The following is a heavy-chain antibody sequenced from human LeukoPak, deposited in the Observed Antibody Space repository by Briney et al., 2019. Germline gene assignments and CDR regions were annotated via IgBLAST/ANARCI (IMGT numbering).Heavy chain of an antibody. CDR3: AGDLFDSSGYYSGFFGY. CDR2: ISSSGSTI. CDR1: GFTFSDYY. D-gene: IGHD3-22*01. Sequence: GGSLRLSCAASGFTFSDYYMSWIRQAPGKGLEWVSYISSSGSTIYYADSVKGRFTISRDNAKNSLYLQMKSLRAEDTAVYYCAGDLFDSSGYYSGFFGYWGQGTLVTVSS. J-gene: IGHJ4*02. V-gene: IGHV3-11*04.